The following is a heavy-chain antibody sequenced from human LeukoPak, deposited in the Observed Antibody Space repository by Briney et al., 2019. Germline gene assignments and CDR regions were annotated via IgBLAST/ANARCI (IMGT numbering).Heavy chain of an antibody. D-gene: IGHD4-17*01. CDR3: ARGNYGARNWFDP. V-gene: IGHV4-34*01. Sequence: SETLSLTCAVYGGSFSGYYWSWIRQPPGKGLEWIGEINHSGSTNYNPSLKSRVTISVDTSKNQFSLKLSSVTAADTAVYYCARGNYGARNWFDPWGQGTLVTVSS. CDR1: GGSFSGYY. J-gene: IGHJ5*02. CDR2: INHSGST.